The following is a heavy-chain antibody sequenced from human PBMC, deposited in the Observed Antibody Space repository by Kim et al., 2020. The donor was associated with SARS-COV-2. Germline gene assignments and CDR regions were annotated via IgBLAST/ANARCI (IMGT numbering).Heavy chain of an antibody. D-gene: IGHD2-2*01. CDR1: GFTFSSYS. CDR2: ISSSSSYI. CDR3: ARAPDPAAIDYYYGMDV. V-gene: IGHV3-21*01. J-gene: IGHJ6*02. Sequence: GGSLRLSCAASGFTFSSYSMNWVRQAPGKGLEWVSSISSSSSYIYYADSVKGRFTISRDNAKNSLYLQMNSLRAEDTAVYYCARAPDPAAIDYYYGMDVWGQGTTVTVSS.